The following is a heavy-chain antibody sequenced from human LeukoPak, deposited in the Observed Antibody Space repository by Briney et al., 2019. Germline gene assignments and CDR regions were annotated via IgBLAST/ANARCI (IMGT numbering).Heavy chain of an antibody. V-gene: IGHV3-7*01. J-gene: IGHJ3*02. D-gene: IGHD3-22*01. CDR3: ASAGLPQEYYYDSSGQFTYHDAFDI. CDR1: GFTFSSYW. Sequence: GGSLRLSCAASGFTFSSYWMSWVRQAPGKGLEWVANIKQDGSEKYYVDSVKGRFTISRDNAKNSLYLQMNSLRAEDTAVYYCASAGLPQEYYYDSSGQFTYHDAFDIWGQGTMVTVSS. CDR2: IKQDGSEK.